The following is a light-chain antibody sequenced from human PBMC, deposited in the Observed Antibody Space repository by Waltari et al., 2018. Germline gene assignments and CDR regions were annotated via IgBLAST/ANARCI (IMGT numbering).Light chain of an antibody. Sequence: QSALTQPASVSGSPGQSITLSCTGTSRDVGGYNYVSWYQQHPGKAPKLMIYYLSNRPSGVSNRFSGSKSGNTASLTISGLQAEDEADYYCSSYISSSTLELFGGGTSLTVL. CDR2: YLS. CDR3: SSYISSSTLEL. V-gene: IGLV2-14*03. CDR1: SRDVGGYNY. J-gene: IGLJ2*01.